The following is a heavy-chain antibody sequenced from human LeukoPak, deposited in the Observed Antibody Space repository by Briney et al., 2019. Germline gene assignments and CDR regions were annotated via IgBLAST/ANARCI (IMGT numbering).Heavy chain of an antibody. CDR3: ARDLGIAARPHSH. V-gene: IGHV3-23*01. J-gene: IGHJ4*02. CDR1: GFTFSSYA. D-gene: IGHD6-6*01. Sequence: GGSLRLSCAASGFTFSSYAMSWVRQAPGKGLEWVSAISGSGGSTYYADSVKGRFTISRDNAKNSLYLQMNSLRAEDTAVYYCARDLGIAARPHSHWGQGTLVTVSS. CDR2: ISGSGGST.